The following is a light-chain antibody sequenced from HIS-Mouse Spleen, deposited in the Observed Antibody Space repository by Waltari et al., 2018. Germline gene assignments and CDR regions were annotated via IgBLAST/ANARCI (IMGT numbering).Light chain of an antibody. CDR3: QQSYSTPRT. CDR1: QSISIY. CDR2: AAS. J-gene: IGKJ1*01. Sequence: DIQLTQSPPSLSASVGDRVTTTFRASQSISIYLNWYQQKPGKAPKLLIYAASSLQSGVPSRFSGSGSGTDFTLTISSLQPEDFATYYCQQSYSTPRTFGQGTKVEIK. V-gene: IGKV1-39*01.